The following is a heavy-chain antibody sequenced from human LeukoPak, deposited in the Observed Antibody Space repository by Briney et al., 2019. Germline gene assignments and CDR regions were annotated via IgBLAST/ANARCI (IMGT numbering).Heavy chain of an antibody. J-gene: IGHJ6*03. CDR1: GYTFTSYG. D-gene: IGHD5-12*01. V-gene: IGHV1-2*02. Sequence: ASVKVSCKASGYTFTSYGISWVRQAPGQGLEWMGWINPNSGGTNYAQKFQGRVTMTRDTPISTAYMELSRLRSDDTAVYYCARSSGYDGNYYYYYYMDVWGKGTTVTISS. CDR3: ARSSGYDGNYYYYYYMDV. CDR2: INPNSGGT.